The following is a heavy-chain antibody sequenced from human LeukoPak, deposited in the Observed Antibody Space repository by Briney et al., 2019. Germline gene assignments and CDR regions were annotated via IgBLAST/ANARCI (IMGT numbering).Heavy chain of an antibody. V-gene: IGHV3-9*01. D-gene: IGHD3-22*01. CDR2: ISWNSGSI. CDR1: GFTFDDYA. Sequence: GGSLRLSCAASGFTFDDYAMHWVRQAPGKGLEWVSGISWNSGSIGYADSVKGRFTISRDNSKNTLYLQMNSLRAEDTAVYYCAKDPSSGRDYWGQGTLVTVSS. CDR3: AKDPSSGRDY. J-gene: IGHJ4*02.